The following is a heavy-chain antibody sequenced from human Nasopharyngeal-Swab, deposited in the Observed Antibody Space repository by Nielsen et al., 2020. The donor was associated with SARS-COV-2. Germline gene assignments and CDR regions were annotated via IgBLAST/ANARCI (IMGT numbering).Heavy chain of an antibody. V-gene: IGHV4-59*13. CDR2: IYYSGST. CDR1: GGSISSYY. CDR3: ARDQVYYYGMDV. J-gene: IGHJ6*02. Sequence: SETLSLTCTVSGGSISSYYWSWIRQPPGKGLEWIGYIYYSGSTNYNPSLKSRATISVDTSKNQFSLKLSSVTAADTAVYYCARDQVYYYGMDVWGQGTTVTVSS.